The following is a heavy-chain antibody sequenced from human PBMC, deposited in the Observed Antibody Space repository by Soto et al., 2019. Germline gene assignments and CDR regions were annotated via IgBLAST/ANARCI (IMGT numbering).Heavy chain of an antibody. CDR3: ARDILSSSWPFYYYYYGMDV. V-gene: IGHV3-33*01. J-gene: IGHJ6*02. CDR2: IWYDGSNK. D-gene: IGHD6-13*01. Sequence: RRLSCAASGFTFSSYGMHWVRQAPGKGLEWVAVIWYDGSNKYYADSVKGRFTISRDNSKNTLYLQMNSLRAEDTAVYYCARDILSSSWPFYYYYYGMDVWGQGTTVTVSS. CDR1: GFTFSSYG.